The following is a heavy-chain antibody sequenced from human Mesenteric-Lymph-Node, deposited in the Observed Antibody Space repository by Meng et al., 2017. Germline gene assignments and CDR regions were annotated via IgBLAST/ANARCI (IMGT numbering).Heavy chain of an antibody. V-gene: IGHV1-69*06. CDR1: GGTFSSYA. J-gene: IGHJ6*02. D-gene: IGHD4-17*01. Sequence: SVKVSCKASGGTFSSYAISWVRQAPGQGLEWMGGIIPIFGTANYAQKFQGRVTITADKSTSTAYMELSSLRSEDTAVYYCARDEGYGDSNYYYYGMDVWGQGTTVTVSS. CDR3: ARDEGYGDSNYYYYGMDV. CDR2: IIPIFGTA.